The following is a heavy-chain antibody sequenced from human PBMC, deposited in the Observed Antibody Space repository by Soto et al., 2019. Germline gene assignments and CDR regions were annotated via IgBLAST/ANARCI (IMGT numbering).Heavy chain of an antibody. D-gene: IGHD5-12*01. CDR1: GDSISSYY. J-gene: IGHJ5*02. V-gene: IGHV4-59*01. CDR3: ARGVATIGP. CDR2: IYYSGST. Sequence: QVQLQESGPRLVKPSETLSLTCTVSGDSISSYYWSWIRQPPGKGLEWIGNIYYSGSTNYNPSLKRRVTISVDTPENPFSLKLTSVTAADTAVYYCARGVATIGPWGQGTLVTVSS.